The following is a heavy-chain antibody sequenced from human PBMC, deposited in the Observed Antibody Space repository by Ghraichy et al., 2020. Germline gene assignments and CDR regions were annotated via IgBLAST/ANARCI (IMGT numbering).Heavy chain of an antibody. V-gene: IGHV3-7*03. J-gene: IGHJ4*02. CDR2: IKQDGSEK. D-gene: IGHD2-21*02. CDR1: GFTFSSYW. CDR3: ARDGDWSYDY. Sequence: GGSLRLSCAASGFTFSSYWMTWVRQAPGKGLEWVGNIKQDGSEKYYVDSVKGRITISRDNAKNSLFLRINSLRAEDTAVYYCARDGDWSYDYWGQGTLVTVSS.